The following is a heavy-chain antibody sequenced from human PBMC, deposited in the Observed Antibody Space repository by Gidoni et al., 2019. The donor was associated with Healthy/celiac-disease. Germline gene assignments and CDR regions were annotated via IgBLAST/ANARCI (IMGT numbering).Heavy chain of an antibody. CDR2: ISSSSSYI. Sequence: EVQLVESGGGLVKPGGSLRLSCAASGFTFSSYSMNWVRQAPGKGLEWVSSISSSSSYIYYADSVKGRFTISRDNAKNSLYLQMNSLRAEDTAVYYCAREWYSSPTQGAFDIWGQGTMVTVSS. D-gene: IGHD6-13*01. CDR1: GFTFSSYS. J-gene: IGHJ3*02. V-gene: IGHV3-21*01. CDR3: AREWYSSPTQGAFDI.